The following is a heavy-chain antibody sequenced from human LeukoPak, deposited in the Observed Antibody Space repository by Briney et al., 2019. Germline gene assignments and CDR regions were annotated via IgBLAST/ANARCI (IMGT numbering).Heavy chain of an antibody. CDR2: ISGGGGGT. D-gene: IGHD2-15*01. J-gene: IGHJ4*02. CDR1: GFTFSSYA. V-gene: IGHV3-23*01. Sequence: GGSLRLSCAASGFTFSSYAMSWVRQAPGKGLEWVSAISGGGGGTYYADSVKGRFTISRDNSKNTLYLQMNSLRAEDTAVYYCAKGLGYCSGGSCYVSFDYWGQGTLVTVSS. CDR3: AKGLGYCSGGSCYVSFDY.